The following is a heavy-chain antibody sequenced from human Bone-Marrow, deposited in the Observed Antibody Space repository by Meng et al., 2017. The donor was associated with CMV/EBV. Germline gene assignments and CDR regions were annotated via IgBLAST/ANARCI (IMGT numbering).Heavy chain of an antibody. CDR2: IYYSGST. V-gene: IGHV4-61*01. CDR1: GGSVNSGSYY. Sequence: SETLSLTCTVSGGSVNSGSYYWSWIRKPPGKGLEWIGYIYYSGSTNYNPSLKSRVTISVDTSKNQFSLKLSSVTAADTAVYYCARETSSGYTNWFDPWGQGTLVTVSS. J-gene: IGHJ5*02. CDR3: ARETSSGYTNWFDP. D-gene: IGHD3-22*01.